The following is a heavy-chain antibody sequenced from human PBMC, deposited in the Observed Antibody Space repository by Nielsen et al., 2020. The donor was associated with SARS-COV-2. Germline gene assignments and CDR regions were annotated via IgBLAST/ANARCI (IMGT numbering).Heavy chain of an antibody. V-gene: IGHV1-69*05. CDR2: IIPIFGTA. CDR3: ARDSVETAILEFDY. J-gene: IGHJ4*02. D-gene: IGHD5-18*01. Sequence: WVRQAPGQGLEWMGGIIPIFGTANYAQKFQGRVTMTRDTSTSIVYMELSSLRSEDTAVYYCARDSVETAILEFDYWGQGTPVTVSS.